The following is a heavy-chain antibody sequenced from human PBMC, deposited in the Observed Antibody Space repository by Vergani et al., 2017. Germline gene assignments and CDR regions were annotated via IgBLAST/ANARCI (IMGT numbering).Heavy chain of an antibody. CDR3: ARDMGGYCSGGSCPPIN. J-gene: IGHJ4*02. CDR1: GYTFTGYY. Sequence: QVQLVQSGAEVKKPGASVKVSCKASGYTFTGYYMHWVRQAPGQGLEWMGWINPNSGGTNYAQKFQGRVTMTRDTSISTAYMELSRLRSDDTAVYYCARDMGGYCSGGSCPPINWGQGTLVTVSS. V-gene: IGHV1-2*02. CDR2: INPNSGGT. D-gene: IGHD2-15*01.